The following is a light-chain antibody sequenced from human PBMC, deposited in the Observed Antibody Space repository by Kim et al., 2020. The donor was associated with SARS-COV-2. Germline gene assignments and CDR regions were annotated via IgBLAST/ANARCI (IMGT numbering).Light chain of an antibody. J-gene: IGLJ1*01. CDR2: EGT. CDR1: SSDVGSYTL. V-gene: IGLV2-23*01. Sequence: GQSITISCTGTSSDVGSYTLVSWYQQHPGKAPKLMIYEGTQRPSGVSDRFSGSKSGNTASLTISGLQAEDEADYYCCSYAGHTTYVFGTGTKVTVL. CDR3: CSYAGHTTYV.